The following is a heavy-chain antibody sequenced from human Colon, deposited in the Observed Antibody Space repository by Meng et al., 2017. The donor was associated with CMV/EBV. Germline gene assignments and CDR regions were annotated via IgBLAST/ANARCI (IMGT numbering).Heavy chain of an antibody. D-gene: IGHD3-3*01. V-gene: IGHV3-53*01. CDR2: ISPGGTA. CDR1: GFSITNNY. J-gene: IGHJ6*02. CDR3: ASSPRISIFGVDRGGMDV. Sequence: GGSLRLSCAASGFSITNNYMSWVRQAPGKGLEWVSVISPGGTAYYADSVKGRFTISSDISSNTVHLQMDSLTAGDTAMYYCASSPRISIFGVDRGGMDVWGQGTTVTVSS.